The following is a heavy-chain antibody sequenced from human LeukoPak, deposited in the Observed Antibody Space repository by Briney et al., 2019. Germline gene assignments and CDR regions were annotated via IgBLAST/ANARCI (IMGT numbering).Heavy chain of an antibody. CDR1: GFAFSSYA. Sequence: GGSLRLSCAVSGFAFSSYAMSWVRQAPGKGLEWVSYISSSGSTIYYADSVKGRFTISRDNAKNSLYLQINTLRAEDTAVFYCARGAYKPFDYWGQGTLVTVSS. J-gene: IGHJ4*02. CDR2: ISSSGSTI. V-gene: IGHV3-48*04. CDR3: ARGAYKPFDY. D-gene: IGHD5-24*01.